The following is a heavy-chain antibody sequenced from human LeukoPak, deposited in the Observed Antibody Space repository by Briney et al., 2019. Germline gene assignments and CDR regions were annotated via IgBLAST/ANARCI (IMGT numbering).Heavy chain of an antibody. Sequence: SVKVSCKASGGTFSSYAISWVRQAPGQGLERMGRIIPILGIANYAQKFQGRVTITADKSTSTAYMELSSLRSEDTAVYYCATGYYHDSSGFWYFDYWGQGALVTVSS. CDR2: IIPILGIA. J-gene: IGHJ4*02. CDR1: GGTFSSYA. D-gene: IGHD3-22*01. CDR3: ATGYYHDSSGFWYFDY. V-gene: IGHV1-69*04.